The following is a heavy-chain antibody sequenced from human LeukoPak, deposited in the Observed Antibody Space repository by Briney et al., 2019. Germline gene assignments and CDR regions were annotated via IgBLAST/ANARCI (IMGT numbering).Heavy chain of an antibody. CDR1: GFTFDDYA. V-gene: IGHV3-9*01. D-gene: IGHD1-26*01. J-gene: IGHJ4*02. CDR2: ISWNSDTI. Sequence: GGSLRLSCAASGFTFDDYAMHWVRQAPGKGLERVAGISWNSDTIGYADSVKGRFTISRDNAKNSLYLQMNSLRAEDTALYYCAKGKWYSGTYHFDYWGQGTLVTVSS. CDR3: AKGKWYSGTYHFDY.